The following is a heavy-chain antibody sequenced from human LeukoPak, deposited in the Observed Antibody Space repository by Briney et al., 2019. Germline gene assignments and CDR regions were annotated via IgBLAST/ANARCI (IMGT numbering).Heavy chain of an antibody. CDR1: GFTFSSYG. Sequence: GGSLRLSCAASGFTFSSYGMHWVRQAPGKGLEWVAVISYDGSNKYYADSVKGRFTISRDDSKNTLYLQMNSLRAEDTAVYYCAKAPFYGDYPDYGGQGTLVTVPS. V-gene: IGHV3-30*18. CDR3: AKAPFYGDYPDY. CDR2: ISYDGSNK. D-gene: IGHD4-17*01. J-gene: IGHJ4*02.